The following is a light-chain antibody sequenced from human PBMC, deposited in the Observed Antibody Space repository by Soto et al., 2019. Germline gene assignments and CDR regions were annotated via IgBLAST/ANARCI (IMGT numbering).Light chain of an antibody. V-gene: IGKV3D-15*01. CDR2: ATS. J-gene: IGKJ5*01. Sequence: EIVMTQSPATLSVSPGERATLSCRASQSVSSNLAWYQQKPGQAPRLLLYATSARATGIPARFSGSGSGTEFTLTISSLQSEDFAVYYCQQYNKWPPFTFGQGTRLDIK. CDR1: QSVSSN. CDR3: QQYNKWPPFT.